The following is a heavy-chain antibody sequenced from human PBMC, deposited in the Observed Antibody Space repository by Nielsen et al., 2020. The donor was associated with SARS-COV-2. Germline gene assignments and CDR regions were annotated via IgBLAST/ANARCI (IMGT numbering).Heavy chain of an antibody. CDR1: GYTFTSYD. D-gene: IGHD2-8*01. CDR3: MLTPLLGGDY. Sequence: ASVKVSCKTSGYTFTSYDVNWVRQAPGQGLEWMGWMNPNSDNTGYAQKFQDRVTMTSNTSISTAYMELSSLKPEDTAVYFCMLTPLLGGDYWGQGTLVTVSS. V-gene: IGHV1-8*01. CDR2: MNPNSDNT. J-gene: IGHJ4*02.